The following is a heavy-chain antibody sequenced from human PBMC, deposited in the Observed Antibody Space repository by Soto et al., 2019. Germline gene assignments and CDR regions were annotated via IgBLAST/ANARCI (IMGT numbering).Heavy chain of an antibody. CDR3: ARGGNKYYYDSSGYLFDY. CDR2: IYYSGST. D-gene: IGHD3-22*01. V-gene: IGHV4-59*01. CDR1: GGSISSYF. Sequence: SETLSLTCTVSGGSISSYFWSWIRQPPGKGLEWIGYIYYSGSTNYNPSLKSRVTISVDTSKNQFSLKLSSVTAADTAVYYCARGGNKYYYDSSGYLFDYWGQGTLVNVSS. J-gene: IGHJ4*02.